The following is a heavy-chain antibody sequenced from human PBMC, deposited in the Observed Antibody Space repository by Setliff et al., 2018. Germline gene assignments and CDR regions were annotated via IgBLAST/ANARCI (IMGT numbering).Heavy chain of an antibody. J-gene: IGHJ1*01. CDR3: ARVGRNQNSGSYRAEFFQH. D-gene: IGHD1-26*01. Sequence: GGSLRLSCATSGFTFSDYYMSWIRQTPGKGLEWVAYISSSGSLIYYPDSVKGRFTISRDNAENSLYLQMNSLRAEDTAVYYCARVGRNQNSGSYRAEFFQHWGQGTLVTVSS. CDR2: ISSSGSLI. CDR1: GFTFSDYY. V-gene: IGHV3-11*01.